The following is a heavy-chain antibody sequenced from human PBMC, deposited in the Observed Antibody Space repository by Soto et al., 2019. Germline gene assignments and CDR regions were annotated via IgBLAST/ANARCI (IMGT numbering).Heavy chain of an antibody. J-gene: IGHJ4*02. V-gene: IGHV4-38-2*01. CDR2: LYSGTT. D-gene: IGHD2-21*01. Sequence: SETLSLTCAVSGYSISNGYYWAWVRQPPGKGLEWIGSLYSGTTYYNPSLESRVFISGDMSKNHFSLKLSSVTATDTATYYCAGVRVVKTGLAGIFDYWGQGTLVTVSS. CDR1: GYSISNGYY. CDR3: AGVRVVKTGLAGIFDY.